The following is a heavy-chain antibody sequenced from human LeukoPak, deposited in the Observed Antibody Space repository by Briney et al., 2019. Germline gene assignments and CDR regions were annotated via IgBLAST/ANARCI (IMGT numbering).Heavy chain of an antibody. V-gene: IGHV4-39*01. CDR3: ARRVELDYFDY. Sequence: SCKASGGTFSSYAISWIRQPPGKGLEWIGSIYYSGSTYYNPSLKSRVTISVDTSKNQFSLKLSSVTAADTAVYYCARRVELDYFDYWGQGTLVTVSS. CDR1: GGTFSSYAI. D-gene: IGHD6-6*01. CDR2: IYYSGST. J-gene: IGHJ4*02.